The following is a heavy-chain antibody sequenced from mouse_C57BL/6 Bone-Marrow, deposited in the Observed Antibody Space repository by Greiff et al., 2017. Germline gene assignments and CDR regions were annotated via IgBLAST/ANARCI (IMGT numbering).Heavy chain of an antibody. D-gene: IGHD1-1*01. Sequence: DVQLQESGPGLVKPSQSLSLTCSVTGYSITSGYYWNWIRQFPGNKLEWMGYISYDGSNNYNPSLKNRISITRDTSKNQFFLKLNSVTTEDTATYYCAQGPYGSSYGFAYWGQGTLVTVSA. CDR2: ISYDGSN. J-gene: IGHJ3*01. V-gene: IGHV3-6*01. CDR3: AQGPYGSSYGFAY. CDR1: GYSITSGYY.